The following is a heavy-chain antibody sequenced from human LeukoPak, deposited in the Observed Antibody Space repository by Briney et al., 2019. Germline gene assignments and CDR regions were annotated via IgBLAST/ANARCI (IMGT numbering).Heavy chain of an antibody. CDR3: ARLRFGEFEDAFDM. V-gene: IGHV3-21*01. CDR2: ISSRGTYI. CDR1: GFTFSTYS. Sequence: GRSLRLSCAASGFTFSTYSMIWVRQAPGKGLEWVSSISSRGTYIYYADSVKGRFTISRDNAKNSLYLQMNSLRAEDTAVYYCARLRFGEFEDAFDMWGQGTMVSVSS. J-gene: IGHJ3*02. D-gene: IGHD3-10*01.